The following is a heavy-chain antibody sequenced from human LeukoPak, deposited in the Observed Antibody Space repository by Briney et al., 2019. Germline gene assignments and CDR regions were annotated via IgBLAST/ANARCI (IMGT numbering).Heavy chain of an antibody. Sequence: GGSLRLSCSASGFTFSGYAIHWVRQAPGKGLEYVSAISSNGGSTYYADSVKGRFTISRDNSKNTLYLQVSSLRAEDTAVYYCVKDKGYCSGGSCHFDYWGQGTLVTVSS. CDR3: VKDKGYCSGGSCHFDY. V-gene: IGHV3-64D*06. D-gene: IGHD2-15*01. J-gene: IGHJ4*02. CDR2: ISSNGGST. CDR1: GFTFSGYA.